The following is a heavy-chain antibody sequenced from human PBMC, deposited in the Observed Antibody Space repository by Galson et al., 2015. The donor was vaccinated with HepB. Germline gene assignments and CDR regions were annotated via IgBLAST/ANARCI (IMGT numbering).Heavy chain of an antibody. D-gene: IGHD3-22*01. CDR2: IIPILGIA. CDR1: GGTFSSYA. Sequence: SVKVSCKASGGTFSSYAISWVRQAPGQGLEWMGRIIPILGIANYAQKFQGRVTITADKSTSTAYMELSSLRSEDTAVYYCARDFFTMIVVADIWGQGTMVTVSS. V-gene: IGHV1-69*04. J-gene: IGHJ3*02. CDR3: ARDFFTMIVVADI.